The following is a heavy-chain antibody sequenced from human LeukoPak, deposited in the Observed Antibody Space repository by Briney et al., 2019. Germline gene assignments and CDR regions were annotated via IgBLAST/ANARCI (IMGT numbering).Heavy chain of an antibody. J-gene: IGHJ6*02. CDR2: IWHDGSNE. Sequence: GGSLRLSCAASGFTFRSHGMHWVRQAPGKGLEWVAGIWHDGSNEDYADSVKGRFTISRDNSKNTLYLQMNSLRVEDTAVYYCARDGQNGSPYATDVWGQGTTVTVSS. V-gene: IGHV3-33*01. D-gene: IGHD3-10*01. CDR1: GFTFRSHG. CDR3: ARDGQNGSPYATDV.